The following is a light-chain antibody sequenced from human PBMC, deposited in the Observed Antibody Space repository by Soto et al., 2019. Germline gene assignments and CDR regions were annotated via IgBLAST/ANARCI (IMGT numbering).Light chain of an antibody. J-gene: IGKJ4*01. CDR3: QQYKDWPPLT. V-gene: IGKV3D-15*01. CDR2: GAS. Sequence: EIVMTQSPVTLSVSPGERVTLSCRSSQNVTINLAWYQQRPGQAPRVLLYGASNRASGIPDRFSGSGSGTDFTLTISSLEPDDFALYYCQQYKDWPPLTFGGGTRVEIK. CDR1: QNVTIN.